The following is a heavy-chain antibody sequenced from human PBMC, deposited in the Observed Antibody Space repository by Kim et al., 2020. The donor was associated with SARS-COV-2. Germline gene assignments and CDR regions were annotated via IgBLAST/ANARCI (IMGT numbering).Heavy chain of an antibody. D-gene: IGHD3-3*01. V-gene: IGHV3-30*04. CDR3: ARERVSGSYYYGMDV. J-gene: IGHJ6*02. Sequence: GGSLRLSCAASGFTFSSYAMHWVRQAPGKGLEWVAVISYDGSNKYYADSVKGRFTISRDNSKNTLYLQMNSLRAEDTAVYYCARERVSGSYYYGMDVWGQGTTVTVSS. CDR2: ISYDGSNK. CDR1: GFTFSSYA.